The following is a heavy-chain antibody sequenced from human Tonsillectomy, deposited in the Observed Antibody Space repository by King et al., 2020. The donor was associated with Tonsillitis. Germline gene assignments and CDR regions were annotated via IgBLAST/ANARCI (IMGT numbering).Heavy chain of an antibody. CDR3: ARALKSLVIYYYYYGMDV. D-gene: IGHD4-23*01. V-gene: IGHV1-18*01. Sequence: VQLVESGAEVKKPGASVKVSCKASGYTFTSHGISWVRQAPGQGLEWMGWISAYNGNTNYAETLQGRVTMATDTSTSTAYMELRSLRSDDTAVYYCARALKSLVIYYYYYGMDVWGQGTTVTVSS. J-gene: IGHJ6*02. CDR1: GYTFTSHG. CDR2: ISAYNGNT.